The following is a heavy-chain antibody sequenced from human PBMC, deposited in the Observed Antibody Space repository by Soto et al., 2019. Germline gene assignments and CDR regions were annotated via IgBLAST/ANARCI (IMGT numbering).Heavy chain of an antibody. CDR3: AKGSYSGYDFIDY. CDR2: ISWNSGSI. CDR1: GFTFDDYA. D-gene: IGHD5-12*01. V-gene: IGHV3-9*01. Sequence: EVQLVESGGGLVQPGRSLRLSCAASGFTFDDYAMHWVRQAPGKGLEWVSGISWNSGSIGYADSVKGRFTISRDNAKNSLYLQMNSLRAEDTALYYCAKGSYSGYDFIDYWGQGTLVTVSS. J-gene: IGHJ4*02.